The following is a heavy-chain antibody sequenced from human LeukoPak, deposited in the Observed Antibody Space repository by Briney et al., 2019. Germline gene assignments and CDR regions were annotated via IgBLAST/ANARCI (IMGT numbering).Heavy chain of an antibody. CDR2: IDPSDSYT. J-gene: IGHJ4*02. CDR3: ARHEYYDILTGNFDY. CDR1: GYCFTSYW. V-gene: IGHV5-10-1*01. Sequence: GESLRISCKGSGYCFTSYWISWVRQMPGKGLEWMGRIDPSDSYTNYSPSFQGHVTISADKSISTAYLQWSSLKASDTAMYYCARHEYYDILTGNFDYWGQGTLVTVSS. D-gene: IGHD3-9*01.